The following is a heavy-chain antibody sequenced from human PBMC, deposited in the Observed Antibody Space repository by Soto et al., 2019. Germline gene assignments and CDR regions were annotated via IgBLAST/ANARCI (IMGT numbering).Heavy chain of an antibody. CDR2: IYYSGST. CDR1: GGSISSSSYY. D-gene: IGHD1-26*01. J-gene: IGHJ4*02. Sequence: QLQLQESGPGLVKPSETLSLTCTVSGGSISSSSYYWGWIRQPPGKGLEWIGSIYYSGSTYYNPSLKSRVTISVDTSKNQFSLKLSSVTAADTAVYYCARQYSGSYPFDYWGQGTLVTVSS. CDR3: ARQYSGSYPFDY. V-gene: IGHV4-39*01.